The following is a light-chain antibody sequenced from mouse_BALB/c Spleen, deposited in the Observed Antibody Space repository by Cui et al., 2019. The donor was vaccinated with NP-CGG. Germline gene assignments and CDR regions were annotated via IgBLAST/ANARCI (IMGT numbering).Light chain of an antibody. V-gene: IGLV1*01. CDR2: GTN. CDR3: ALWYSNHWV. J-gene: IGLJ1*01. CDR1: TGAVTTSNY. Sequence: QAVVTQESAVTTLPGEAVTLTCRSSTGAVTTSNYANWVQEKPDHLFTGLISGTNNRAPGVPARFSGSLIGDKAALTITGAQTEDEAIYFCALWYSNHWVFGGGTKLIVL.